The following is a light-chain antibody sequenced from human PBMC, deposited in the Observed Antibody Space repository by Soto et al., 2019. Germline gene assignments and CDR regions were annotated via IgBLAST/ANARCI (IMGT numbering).Light chain of an antibody. J-gene: IGKJ5*01. CDR1: QGIGNS. V-gene: IGKV1-27*01. CDR2: SAS. CDR3: QKYNTAPAT. Sequence: DIQMTQSPPSLSASVGDRATITCRASQGIGNSLAWYQQKPGTVPKLLIYSASTLQSGVPSRFSGSGSGTDFTLTISSLQPEDVAAYYCQKYNTAPATFGQGTRLEIK.